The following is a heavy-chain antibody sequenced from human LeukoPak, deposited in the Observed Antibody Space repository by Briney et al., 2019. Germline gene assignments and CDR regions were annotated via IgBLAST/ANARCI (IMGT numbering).Heavy chain of an antibody. D-gene: IGHD2-2*01. CDR2: IYLGDSYT. Sequence: GESLKISCKGSRYSFTSYWIGWVRQMPGKGLEWMGVIYLGDSYTRYSPSFQGQVTISADKSISTAYLQWSSLRASDTAIYYCARYREIAVPGAHDAFDIWGQGTMVTVSS. J-gene: IGHJ3*02. V-gene: IGHV5-51*01. CDR3: ARYREIAVPGAHDAFDI. CDR1: RYSFTSYW.